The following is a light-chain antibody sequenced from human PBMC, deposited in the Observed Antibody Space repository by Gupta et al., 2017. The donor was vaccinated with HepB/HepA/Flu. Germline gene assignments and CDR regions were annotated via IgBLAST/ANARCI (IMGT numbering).Light chain of an antibody. CDR3: QKSNNWPPST. Sequence: EIVMTQAPATLPMSPGERATLSCRASQNINNNLAWYQQKAGQAPRLLIFGASIRATGIPARFSGSGAGTDVTLTISSLQSEDVAIYFCQKSNNWPPSTFGQGTRLESK. J-gene: IGKJ5*01. V-gene: IGKV3-15*01. CDR2: GAS. CDR1: QNINNN.